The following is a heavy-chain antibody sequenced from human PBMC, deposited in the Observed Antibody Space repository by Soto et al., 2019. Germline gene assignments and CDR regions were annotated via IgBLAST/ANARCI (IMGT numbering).Heavy chain of an antibody. J-gene: IGHJ4*02. CDR2: MSYSGPN. Sequence: SETLSLTCTVSGGSISSGGYFWSWIRQRPGKGLEWIGYMSYSGPNHYNPSLKSRATISVDTSKNQVSLELSSVTAADTAVYYCARVTAYYYDSSGYDSLRLDYWGQGTLVTVSS. D-gene: IGHD3-22*01. CDR1: GGSISSGGYF. V-gene: IGHV4-31*03. CDR3: ARVTAYYYDSSGYDSLRLDY.